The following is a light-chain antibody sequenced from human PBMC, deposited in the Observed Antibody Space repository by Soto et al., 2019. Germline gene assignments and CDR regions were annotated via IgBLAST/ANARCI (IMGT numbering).Light chain of an antibody. J-gene: IGKJ1*01. CDR3: QQRSNWWT. CDR1: QSITRN. Sequence: EIVMTQSPATLSVSPGERATLSCRASQSITRNLAWYQQSPGQAPRLLIYDASNRATGIPARFSGSGSGTDFTLTISSLEPEDFAVYYCQQRSNWWTFGQGTKVDI. V-gene: IGKV3-11*01. CDR2: DAS.